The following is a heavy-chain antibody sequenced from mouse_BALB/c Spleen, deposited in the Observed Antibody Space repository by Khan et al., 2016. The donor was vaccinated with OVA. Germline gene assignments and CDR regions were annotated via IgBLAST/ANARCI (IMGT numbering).Heavy chain of an antibody. V-gene: IGHV1S137*01. CDR3: ARGSGNSRFAY. CDR2: ISTYYGDA. CDR1: GYTFTDFA. Sequence: VQLQESGAELVRPGVSVKISCKGSGYTFTDFAMHWVKQSHAKSLEWIGVISTYYGDATYNQKFKGKATMTVDKSSSTAYVELARLTSEDSAIYYGARGSGNSRFAYWGQGTLVTVSA. D-gene: IGHD1-3*01. J-gene: IGHJ3*01.